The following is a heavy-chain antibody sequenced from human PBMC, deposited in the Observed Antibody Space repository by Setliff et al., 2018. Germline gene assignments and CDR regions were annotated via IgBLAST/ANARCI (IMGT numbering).Heavy chain of an antibody. CDR2: LHTSGST. V-gene: IGHV4-4*07. Sequence: SETLSLTCSVYGESFSNNYWSWIRQPAGKGLEWVGRLHTSGSTNYNPSLKGRVTISVDTSTNHFSLKLTSVTAADTAVYYCARDNTIVGATDYWGQGALVTVSS. CDR3: ARDNTIVGATDY. J-gene: IGHJ4*02. CDR1: GESFSNNY. D-gene: IGHD1-26*01.